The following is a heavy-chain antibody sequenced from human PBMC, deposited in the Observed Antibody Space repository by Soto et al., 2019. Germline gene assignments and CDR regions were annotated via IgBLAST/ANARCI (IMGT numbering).Heavy chain of an antibody. V-gene: IGHV5-51*01. CDR1: GYSFTSYW. D-gene: IGHD6-19*01. CDR3: TKGGFRSGAY. CDR2: IYPGDSDT. J-gene: IGHJ4*02. Sequence: PGESLKISCKGSGYSFTSYWIAWVRQMPGKGLECIGIIYPGDSDTRYSPSFQGQVTISADESINTAYLHWSSLKASDTAIYYCTKGGFRSGAYWGQGTLVTVSS.